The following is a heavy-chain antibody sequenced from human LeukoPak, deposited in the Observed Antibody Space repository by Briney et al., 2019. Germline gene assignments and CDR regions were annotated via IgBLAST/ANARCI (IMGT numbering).Heavy chain of an antibody. CDR3: ARYDFWSGYYPDY. D-gene: IGHD3-3*01. V-gene: IGHV1-2*02. J-gene: IGHJ4*02. Sequence: ASVKVSCKASGYTFTGYYMHWVRQAPGQGLEWMGGINPNSGGTNYAQKFQGRVTMTRDTSISTAYMELSRLRSDDTAVYYCARYDFWSGYYPDYWGQGTLVTVSS. CDR1: GYTFTGYY. CDR2: INPNSGGT.